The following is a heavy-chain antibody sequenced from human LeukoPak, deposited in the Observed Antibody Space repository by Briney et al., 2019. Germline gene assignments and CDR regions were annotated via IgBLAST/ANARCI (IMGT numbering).Heavy chain of an antibody. V-gene: IGHV3-23*01. CDR3: ARDPDFLTGYGMDV. CDR1: GFTFSSYA. D-gene: IGHD7-27*01. CDR2: ISGSGGST. Sequence: GGSLRLSCAASGFTFSSYAMSWVRQAPGKGLEWVSAISGSGGSTYYADSVKGRFTISRDNSKNTLYLQMNSLRAEDTAVYYCARDPDFLTGYGMDVWGQGTTVTVSS. J-gene: IGHJ6*02.